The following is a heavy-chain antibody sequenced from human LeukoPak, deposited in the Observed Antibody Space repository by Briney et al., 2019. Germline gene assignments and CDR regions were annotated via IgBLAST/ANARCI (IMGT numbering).Heavy chain of an antibody. D-gene: IGHD1-20*01. CDR2: ISGSGGST. CDR3: ASLLVHRITGDY. V-gene: IGHV3-23*01. J-gene: IGHJ4*02. Sequence: GGSLRLSCAASGFTFSSYAMSWVRQAPGRGLEWVSAISGSGGSTYYADSVKGRFTISRDNSKNTLYLQMNSLRAEDTAVYYCASLLVHRITGDYWGQGTLVTVSS. CDR1: GFTFSSYA.